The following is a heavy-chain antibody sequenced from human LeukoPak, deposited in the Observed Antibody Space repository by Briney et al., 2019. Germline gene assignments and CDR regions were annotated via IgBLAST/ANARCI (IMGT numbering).Heavy chain of an antibody. J-gene: IGHJ4*02. CDR3: ARECSGGSCYMEPLVGY. D-gene: IGHD2-15*01. V-gene: IGHV3-30-3*01. CDR2: ISYDGSNK. Sequence: GGSLRLSCAASGFTFSSYAMHWVRQAPGKGLEWVAVISYDGSNKYYADSVKGRFTISRDNSKNTLYLQMNSLRAEDTAVYYCARECSGGSCYMEPLVGYWGQGTLVTVSS. CDR1: GFTFSSYA.